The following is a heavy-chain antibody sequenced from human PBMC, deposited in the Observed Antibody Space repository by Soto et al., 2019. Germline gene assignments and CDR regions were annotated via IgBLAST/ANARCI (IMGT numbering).Heavy chain of an antibody. V-gene: IGHV3-30-3*01. J-gene: IGHJ4*02. CDR3: AAVYTIDY. Sequence: QVQLVESGGGVVQPGRSLRLSCAASGFTFSSYAMHWVRQAPGKGLEWVAVISYDGSDHYYADSVKGRFTISRDNSKNTLLLQMHSLRTEDTAVYYCAAVYTIDYWGQGTLVTVSS. CDR2: ISYDGSDH. D-gene: IGHD3-16*01. CDR1: GFTFSSYA.